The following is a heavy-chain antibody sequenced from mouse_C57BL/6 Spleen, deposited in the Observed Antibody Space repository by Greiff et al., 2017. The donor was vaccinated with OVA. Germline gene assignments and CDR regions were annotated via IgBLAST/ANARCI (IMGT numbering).Heavy chain of an antibody. CDR1: GYSFTDYN. CDR2: INPNYGTT. V-gene: IGHV1-39*01. J-gene: IGHJ1*03. CDR3: ARNSYYGSSYYWYFDV. Sequence: VHVKQSGPELVKPGASVKISCKASGYSFTDYNMNWVKQSNGKSLEWIGVINPNYGTTSYNQKFKGKATLTVDQSSSTAYMQLNSLTSEDSAVYYCARNSYYGSSYYWYFDVWGTGTTVTVSS. D-gene: IGHD1-1*01.